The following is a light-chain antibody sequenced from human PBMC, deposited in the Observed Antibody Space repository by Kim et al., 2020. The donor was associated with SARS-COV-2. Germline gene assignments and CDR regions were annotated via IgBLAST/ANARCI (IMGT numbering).Light chain of an antibody. CDR1: SLTTYF. CDR2: AKN. Sequence: SSELTQDPALSVALGQTVTITCQGDSLTTYFASWYQQKPRQAPILIIYAKNNRPSGIPDRFSGSYSGNTASLTISGAQAEDEADYYCNSRDTSGTHVLFGGETQLTVL. V-gene: IGLV3-19*01. CDR3: NSRDTSGTHVL. J-gene: IGLJ3*02.